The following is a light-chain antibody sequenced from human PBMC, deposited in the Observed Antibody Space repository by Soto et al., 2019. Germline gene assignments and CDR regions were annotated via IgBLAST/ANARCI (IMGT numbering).Light chain of an antibody. CDR3: QHSNDWPFS. V-gene: IGKV3-15*01. Sequence: EIVMTQSPGTLSVSPGERATLSCRASQSVSSNLAWYQQKPGQAPRLLIYGASTRATDIPARFSGSGSGTEFTLTISSLQSEDFAVYYCQHSNDWPFSFGQGTRLEIK. CDR1: QSVSSN. CDR2: GAS. J-gene: IGKJ5*01.